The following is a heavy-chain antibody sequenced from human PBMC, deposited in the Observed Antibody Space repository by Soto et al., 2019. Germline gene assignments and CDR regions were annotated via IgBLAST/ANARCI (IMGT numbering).Heavy chain of an antibody. J-gene: IGHJ4*02. CDR3: ARELNGGKGLDVWYYFDY. CDR2: IDYSGST. V-gene: IGHV4-31*03. D-gene: IGHD2-15*01. Sequence: QVQLQESGPGLVKPSQTLSLTCTVSGGSISSGGYYWSWIRQHPGKGLEWIGYIDYSGSTYYNPSLKSRVTITVDTSKNQFSLKLSSVTAADTAVYYCARELNGGKGLDVWYYFDYWGQGTLVTVSS. CDR1: GGSISSGGYY.